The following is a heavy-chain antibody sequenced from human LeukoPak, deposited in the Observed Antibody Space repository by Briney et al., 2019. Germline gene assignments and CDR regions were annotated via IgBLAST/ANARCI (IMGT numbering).Heavy chain of an antibody. Sequence: SVKVSCKASGGTFSSYAISWVRQAPGQGLEWMGTIIPILNIVNYAQKFQGRVTITADESTSTAYMELSSLRSEDTAVYYCARADRLGYYYYYYMDVWGKGTTVTVSS. D-gene: IGHD3-16*01. CDR3: ARADRLGYYYYYYMDV. V-gene: IGHV1-69*04. CDR1: GGTFSSYA. J-gene: IGHJ6*03. CDR2: IIPILNIV.